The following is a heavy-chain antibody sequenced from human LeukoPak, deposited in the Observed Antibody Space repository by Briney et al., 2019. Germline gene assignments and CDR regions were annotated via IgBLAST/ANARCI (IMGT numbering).Heavy chain of an antibody. CDR3: ARGVYSDITAYFYHFMDV. D-gene: IGHD3-9*01. J-gene: IGHJ6*03. CDR1: GYTFTSYY. CDR2: INPSGGST. Sequence: ASVKVSCKASGYTFTSYYMHWVRQAPGQGLEWMGIINPSGGSTSYSEKFLGRITMTRDTSTSTVYMELSSLRSEDTAVYYCARGVYSDITAYFYHFMDVWGKGTTVTISS. V-gene: IGHV1-46*01.